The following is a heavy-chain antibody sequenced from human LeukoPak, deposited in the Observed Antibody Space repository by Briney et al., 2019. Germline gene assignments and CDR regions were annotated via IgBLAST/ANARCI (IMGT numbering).Heavy chain of an antibody. J-gene: IGHJ4*02. V-gene: IGHV1-18*01. D-gene: IGHD6-6*01. CDR1: GYTFTSYG. Sequence: ASVKVSFKASGYTFTSYGISWVRQAPGQGLEWMGWISAYNGNTNYAQKLQGRVTMTTDTSTSTAYMGLRSLRSDDTAVYYCARVPPTAYSSSSFDYWGQGTLVTVSS. CDR2: ISAYNGNT. CDR3: ARVPPTAYSSSSFDY.